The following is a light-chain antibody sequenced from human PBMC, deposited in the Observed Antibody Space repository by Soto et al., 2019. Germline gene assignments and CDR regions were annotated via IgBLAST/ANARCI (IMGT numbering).Light chain of an antibody. J-gene: IGKJ5*01. CDR2: AAS. Sequence: ILLTQSPSPLSASVGDRVTITCRASQGIDTSLVWYQQKPGKAPKLLIYAASNFQSGVPSRFSGSGSGTHFTLTISSLQPEDFATYYCQQLHGYPITFGQGTRLEI. CDR3: QQLHGYPIT. CDR1: QGIDTS. V-gene: IGKV1-9*01.